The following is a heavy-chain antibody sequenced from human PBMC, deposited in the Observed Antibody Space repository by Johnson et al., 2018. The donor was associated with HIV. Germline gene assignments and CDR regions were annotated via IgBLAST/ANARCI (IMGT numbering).Heavy chain of an antibody. CDR3: ARPRGSSGRHGAFDI. J-gene: IGHJ3*02. Sequence: VQLVESGGGLVQPGGSLRLSCAASGFTFSNYWMSWVRQAPGKGLEWVANIKQDGSEKYYVDSVKGRFNISRDNAKNSLFLQMNSLRAEDTAVYYCARPRGSSGRHGAFDIWGQGTMVTVSS. D-gene: IGHD3-22*01. CDR2: IKQDGSEK. CDR1: GFTFSNYW. V-gene: IGHV3-7*01.